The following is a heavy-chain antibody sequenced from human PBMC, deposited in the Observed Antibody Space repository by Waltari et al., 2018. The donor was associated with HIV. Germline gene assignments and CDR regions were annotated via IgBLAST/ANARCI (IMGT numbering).Heavy chain of an antibody. CDR2: ISDDGSKK. D-gene: IGHD3-3*01. CDR3: ARDPGGGGYDAWIGYYCDY. J-gene: IGHJ4*02. V-gene: IGHV3-30*04. CDR1: GFTLSGSA. Sequence: QVQLLESGGGVVQPGGYLSLSGAATGFTLSGSALHWVRKAPGKGLEWVAVISDDGSKKLYADSVKGRFTISRDNSKNTLYVQMSSLRAEDTAVYFCARDPGGGGYDAWIGYYCDYWGQGTLVTVSS.